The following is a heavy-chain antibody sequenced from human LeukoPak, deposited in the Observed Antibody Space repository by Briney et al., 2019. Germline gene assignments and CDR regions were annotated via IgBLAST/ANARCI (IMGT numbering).Heavy chain of an antibody. D-gene: IGHD1-7*01. V-gene: IGHV4-59*08. CDR3: ARHGHNWNYDPFDY. CDR2: IYYSGST. CDR1: GGSISSYY. J-gene: IGHJ4*02. Sequence: SETLSLTCTVSGGSISSYYWSWIRQPPGKGLEWIGYIYYSGSTNYNPSLKSRVTISVDTSKNQFSLKLSSVTAADTAVYYCARHGHNWNYDPFDYWGQGALVTVSS.